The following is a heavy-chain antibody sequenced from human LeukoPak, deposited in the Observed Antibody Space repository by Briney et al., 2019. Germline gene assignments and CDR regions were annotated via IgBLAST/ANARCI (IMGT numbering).Heavy chain of an antibody. CDR1: GFTFSVYA. Sequence: GGSLRLSCAASGFTFSVYAMSWVRQAPGKGLEWVSLISGSGGGTYYADSVKGRFTIFRDNSKNTQYLQMNSLRAEDTAVYYCAKTGTEDGYNIYFDHWGQGTLVTVSS. J-gene: IGHJ4*02. CDR2: ISGSGGGT. CDR3: AKTGTEDGYNIYFDH. D-gene: IGHD5-24*01. V-gene: IGHV3-23*01.